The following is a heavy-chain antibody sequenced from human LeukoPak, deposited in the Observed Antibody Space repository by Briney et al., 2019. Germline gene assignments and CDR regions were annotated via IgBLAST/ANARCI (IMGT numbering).Heavy chain of an antibody. CDR3: ARTQVLHSPPLLLYYYYYYMDV. J-gene: IGHJ6*03. D-gene: IGHD3-10*01. Sequence: PGGSLRLSCAASGFTFNNYAMSWVRQAPGKGLEWVSGISASGGTTYYADSVKGRFTISRDNSKNTLYLQMNSLRAEDTAVYYCARTQVLHSPPLLLYYYYYYMDVWGKGTTVTVSS. V-gene: IGHV3-23*01. CDR1: GFTFNNYA. CDR2: ISASGGTT.